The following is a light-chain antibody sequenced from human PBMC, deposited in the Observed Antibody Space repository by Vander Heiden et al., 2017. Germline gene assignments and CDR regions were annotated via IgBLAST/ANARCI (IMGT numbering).Light chain of an antibody. Sequence: DIQITQPPSTLSASAGDRVTITCRASQDISIWLAWYQQKPGQAPNLLIHKASNLESGVPSRFRGSGSGTEFTLTISSLQPDDFATYYCQHYNNIPYTFGQGTKLEIK. CDR2: KAS. V-gene: IGKV1-5*03. CDR1: QDISIW. CDR3: QHYNNIPYT. J-gene: IGKJ2*01.